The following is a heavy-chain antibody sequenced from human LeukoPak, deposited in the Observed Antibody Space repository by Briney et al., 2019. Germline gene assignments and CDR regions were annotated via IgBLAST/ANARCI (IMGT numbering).Heavy chain of an antibody. D-gene: IGHD6-19*01. CDR3: ARKYSSGWPN. Sequence: GESLKISCKASGYSFSSYWIAWVRQMPGKGLEWMGIIYPGDSDTRYSPSFQDQVTISADKSISTAYLQWSSLKASDTAMYYWARKYSSGWPNWGQGTLVTVSS. CDR2: IYPGDSDT. CDR1: GYSFSSYW. V-gene: IGHV5-51*01. J-gene: IGHJ4*02.